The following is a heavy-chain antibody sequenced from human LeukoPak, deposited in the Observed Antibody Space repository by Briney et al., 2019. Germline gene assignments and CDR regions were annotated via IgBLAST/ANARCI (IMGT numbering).Heavy chain of an antibody. CDR1: AYDFTGYF. V-gene: IGHV1-2*02. CDR3: AREGDWGVSDALDI. Sequence: ASVKVSCKASAYDFTGYFLYRVRQAPGQGLEWMGWINPNSGGTNYAQKFQGRVTMTRDTSISTAYMELSRLRSDDTALYYCAREGDWGVSDALDIWGQGTMVTVSS. D-gene: IGHD7-27*01. J-gene: IGHJ3*02. CDR2: INPNSGGT.